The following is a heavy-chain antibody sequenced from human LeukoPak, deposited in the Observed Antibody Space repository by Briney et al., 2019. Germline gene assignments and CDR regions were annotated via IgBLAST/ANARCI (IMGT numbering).Heavy chain of an antibody. V-gene: IGHV4-30-2*01. CDR1: GGSISSGGYS. CDR3: ARGHYYDSSGYSLLFDY. Sequence: SETLSLTCAVSGGSISSGGYSWSWIRQPPGKGLEWIGYIYHSGSTYYNPSLKSRVTISVDRSKNQFSLKLSSVTAADTAVYYCARGHYYDSSGYSLLFDYWGQGTLVTVSS. J-gene: IGHJ4*02. D-gene: IGHD3-22*01. CDR2: IYHSGST.